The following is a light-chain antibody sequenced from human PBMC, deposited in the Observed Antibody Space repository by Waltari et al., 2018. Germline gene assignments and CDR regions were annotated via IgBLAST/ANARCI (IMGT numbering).Light chain of an antibody. Sequence: QSALTQPASVSGSPGQSITISCTGTNSDVGAYDYVSWYQQHPGKAPQLMIYDVSNRPSGISNRFSGSKSGNTASLSISGLQTEDEAEYYCSAYTTSVTLVFGTGTKVTVL. V-gene: IGLV2-14*03. CDR1: NSDVGAYDY. CDR3: SAYTTSVTLV. CDR2: DVS. J-gene: IGLJ1*01.